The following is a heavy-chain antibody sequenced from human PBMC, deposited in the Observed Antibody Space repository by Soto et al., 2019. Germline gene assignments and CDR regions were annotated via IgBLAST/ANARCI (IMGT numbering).Heavy chain of an antibody. CDR2: ISGSGGST. D-gene: IGHD6-13*01. CDR3: AKGAKGGSSWSLYYYGMDV. V-gene: IGHV3-23*01. J-gene: IGHJ6*02. CDR1: GFTFSSYA. Sequence: EVQLLESGGGLVQPGGSLRLSCAASGFTFSSYAMSWVRQAPGKGLEWVSAISGSGGSTYYADSVKGRFTISRDNSKNTLYLQMNSLRAEDTAVYYCAKGAKGGSSWSLYYYGMDVWGQGTTVTVSS.